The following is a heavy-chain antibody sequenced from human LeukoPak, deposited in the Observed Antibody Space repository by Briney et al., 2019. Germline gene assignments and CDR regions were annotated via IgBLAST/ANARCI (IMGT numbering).Heavy chain of an antibody. Sequence: PSETLSLTCTFSSASISSYYWSWVRQPAGKGLEWIGHISTSGNTNYNPSLKSRVTMSVDTSKNLFSLKLGSVTAADTAVYYCARIEARDGYNYRDYWGQGTLVTVSS. CDR1: SASISSYY. CDR3: ARIEARDGYNYRDY. D-gene: IGHD5-24*01. J-gene: IGHJ4*02. V-gene: IGHV4-4*07. CDR2: ISTSGNT.